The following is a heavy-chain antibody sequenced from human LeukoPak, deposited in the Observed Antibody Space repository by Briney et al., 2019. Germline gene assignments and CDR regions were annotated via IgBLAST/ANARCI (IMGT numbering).Heavy chain of an antibody. V-gene: IGHV3-7*03. D-gene: IGHD3-10*02. CDR3: TRENYVPDS. CDR2: ISDGGSAT. J-gene: IGHJ4*02. CDR1: GYTFSPYW. Sequence: GGSLRLSCVASGYTFSPYWMSWVRQTPGKGLEWVAGISDGGSATYYVDSVRGRFTISRDDAKNSLFLQMNGLRADDTAVYYCTRENYVPDSWGQGTLVTVSS.